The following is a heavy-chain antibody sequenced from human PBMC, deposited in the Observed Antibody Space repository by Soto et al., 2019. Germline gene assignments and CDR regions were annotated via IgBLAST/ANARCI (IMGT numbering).Heavy chain of an antibody. CDR3: AKWGSYYAIVGY. CDR2: ISYDGSNK. J-gene: IGHJ4*02. Sequence: QVQLVESGGGVVQPGRSLRLSCAASGFTFSSYGMHWVRQAPGKGLEWVAVISYDGSNKYYADSVKGRFTISRDNSKNTLYLQMNSLRAEDTAVYYCAKWGSYYAIVGYWGQGTLVTVSS. CDR1: GFTFSSYG. D-gene: IGHD1-26*01. V-gene: IGHV3-30*18.